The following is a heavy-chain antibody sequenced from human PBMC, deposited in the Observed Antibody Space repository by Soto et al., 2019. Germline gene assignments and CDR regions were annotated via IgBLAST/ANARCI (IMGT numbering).Heavy chain of an antibody. D-gene: IGHD2-2*01. J-gene: IGHJ4*02. V-gene: IGHV4-31*03. Sequence: QVQLQESGPGLVKPSQTLSLTCTVSGGSNIRDGYYWSWLRQHPGKGLEWIAYISYSGSSYSNPSLKSRVTISADTSKNQVSLRLTSVTAADTAVYFCARATPAGSADFWGQGTLVTVSS. CDR3: ARATPAGSADF. CDR1: GGSNIRDGYY. CDR2: ISYSGSS.